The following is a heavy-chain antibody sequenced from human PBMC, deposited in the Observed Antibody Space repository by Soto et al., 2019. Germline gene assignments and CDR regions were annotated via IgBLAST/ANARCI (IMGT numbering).Heavy chain of an antibody. CDR3: TTGRGDYYDSSDAFDI. Sequence: EVQLVESGGGLVKPGGSLRLSCAASGFTFSNAWMNWVRQAPGKGLEWVGRIKSKTDGGTTDYAAPVKGRFTISRDDSKNTLYLQMNSLKTEDTAMYYCTTGRGDYYDSSDAFDIWGQGTMVTVSS. CDR2: IKSKTDGGTT. V-gene: IGHV3-15*07. CDR1: GFTFSNAW. J-gene: IGHJ3*02. D-gene: IGHD3-22*01.